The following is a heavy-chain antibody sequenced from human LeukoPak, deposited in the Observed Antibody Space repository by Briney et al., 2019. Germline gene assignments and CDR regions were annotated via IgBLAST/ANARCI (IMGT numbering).Heavy chain of an antibody. CDR2: INRDGGAQ. V-gene: IGHV3-7*01. D-gene: IGHD1-26*01. CDR3: ARDGIPTYAFDI. CDR1: RFTFSSYW. Sequence: GGSLRLSCSASRFTFSSYWMSWVRQAPGKGLEWMANINRDGGAQNYVDSVKGRFTISRDNAKNSLFLQMNNLRAEDTALYYCARDGIPTYAFDIWGQGTMVTVSP. J-gene: IGHJ3*02.